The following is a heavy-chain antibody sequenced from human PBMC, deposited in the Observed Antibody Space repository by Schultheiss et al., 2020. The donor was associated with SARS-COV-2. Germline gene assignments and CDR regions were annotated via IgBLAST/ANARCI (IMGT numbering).Heavy chain of an antibody. D-gene: IGHD3-3*01. J-gene: IGHJ4*02. V-gene: IGHV1-69*02. Sequence: SVKVSCKASGGTFSSYTISWVRQAPGQGLEWMGRIIPILGIANYAQKFQGRVTITADKSTSTAYMELSSLRSEDTAVYYCARGPQYDFWSPREDYWGQGTLVTVSS. CDR2: IIPILGIA. CDR3: ARGPQYDFWSPREDY. CDR1: GGTFSSYT.